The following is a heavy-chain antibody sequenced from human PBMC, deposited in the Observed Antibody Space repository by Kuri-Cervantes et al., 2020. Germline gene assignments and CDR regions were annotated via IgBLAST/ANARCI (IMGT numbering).Heavy chain of an antibody. V-gene: IGHV3-53*05. Sequence: GESLKISCAASGFTVSSNYMSWVRQAPGKGLEWVSVIYSGGSTYYADSVKGRFTISRDNSKNTLYLQMNSLRAEDTALYYCAKDGWRFGESYYFDYWGQGIPVTVSS. J-gene: IGHJ4*02. D-gene: IGHD3-10*01. CDR2: IYSGGST. CDR3: AKDGWRFGESYYFDY. CDR1: GFTVSSNY.